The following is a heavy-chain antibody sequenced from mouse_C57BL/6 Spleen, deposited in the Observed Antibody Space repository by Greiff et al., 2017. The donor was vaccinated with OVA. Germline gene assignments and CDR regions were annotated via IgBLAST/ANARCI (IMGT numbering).Heavy chain of an antibody. D-gene: IGHD1-1*01. J-gene: IGHJ3*01. CDR1: GFTFSSYT. V-gene: IGHV5-9*01. CDR2: ISGGGGNT. Sequence: DEMLVESGGGLVKPGGSLKLSCAASGFTFSSYTMSWVRQTPEKRLEWVATISGGGGNTYYPDSVKGRFTISRDNAKNTLYLQMSSLRSEDTALYYCARRDYGSSWFAYWGQGTLVTVSA. CDR3: ARRDYGSSWFAY.